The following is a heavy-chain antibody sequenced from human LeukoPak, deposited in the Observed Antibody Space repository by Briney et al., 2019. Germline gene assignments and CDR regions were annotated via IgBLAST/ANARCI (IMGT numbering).Heavy chain of an antibody. J-gene: IGHJ4*02. V-gene: IGHV3-20*04. CDR2: INWSGGST. CDR1: GFTFDDYA. Sequence: PGGSLRLSCAASGFTFDDYAMNWVRQVPGKGLEWVSDINWSGGSTGYADSVKGRFTISRDNAKNSLYLQMNSLRAEDTALYYCARDPRSTAPVYYFDYWGQGTLVTVSS. CDR3: ARDPRSTAPVYYFDY. D-gene: IGHD5-18*01.